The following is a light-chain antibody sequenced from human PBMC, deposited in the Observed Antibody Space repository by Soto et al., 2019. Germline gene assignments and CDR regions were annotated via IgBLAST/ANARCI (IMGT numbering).Light chain of an antibody. CDR3: NSFTSITSLVV. V-gene: IGLV2-14*03. J-gene: IGLJ2*01. CDR1: YSDIGGHNY. CDR2: DVN. Sequence: QSALAQPASVSGSPGQSITISCTGTYSDIGGHNYVSWYQQHPGKAPKLMIYDVNNRPSGVSNRFSGSKSGNTASLTISGLQAEDEADYYCNSFTSITSLVVFGGGTKLTVL.